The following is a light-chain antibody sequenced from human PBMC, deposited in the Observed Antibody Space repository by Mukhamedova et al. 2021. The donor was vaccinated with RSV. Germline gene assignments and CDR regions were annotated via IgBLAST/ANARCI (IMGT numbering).Light chain of an antibody. Sequence: WYQRRVHGKAPKRLIYAASSLHDGVPSRFSGSGSGTEFTLTISSLQPEDFATYYCLQHNSYPLTFGGGTKVEIK. V-gene: IGKV1-17*01. CDR2: AAS. CDR3: LQHNSYPLT. J-gene: IGKJ4*01.